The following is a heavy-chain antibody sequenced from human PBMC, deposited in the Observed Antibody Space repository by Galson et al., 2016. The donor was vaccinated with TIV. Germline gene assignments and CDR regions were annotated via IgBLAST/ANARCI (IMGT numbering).Heavy chain of an antibody. J-gene: IGHJ4*02. CDR2: FDPEVSKT. CDR3: ARAADTWNDVPFDY. V-gene: IGHV1-24*01. D-gene: IGHD1-1*01. Sequence: SVKVSCKVSGDSLNDLVIHWVRQAPGQGLEWMGGFDPEVSKTVYAQMLQGRVTLTTETSTSTASMELRGLTSDDTAMYYCARAADTWNDVPFDYWGQGTLVTVSS. CDR1: GDSLNDLV.